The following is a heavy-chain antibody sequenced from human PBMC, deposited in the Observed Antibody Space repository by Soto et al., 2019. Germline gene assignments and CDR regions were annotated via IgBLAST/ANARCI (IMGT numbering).Heavy chain of an antibody. J-gene: IGHJ4*02. CDR3: AHSARYYDILTGQYFARNFDY. CDR1: GFSLRTSGVG. Sequence: QITLKESGPTLVKPTQTLTLTCTFSGFSLRTSGVGVGWIRQPPGKALEWLALIYWHDDKRYSPSLQNRLTITKDTSKNQVVLTMTNMDPVDTATYYCAHSARYYDILTGQYFARNFDYWGQGTLVTVSS. V-gene: IGHV2-5*01. CDR2: IYWHDDK. D-gene: IGHD3-9*01.